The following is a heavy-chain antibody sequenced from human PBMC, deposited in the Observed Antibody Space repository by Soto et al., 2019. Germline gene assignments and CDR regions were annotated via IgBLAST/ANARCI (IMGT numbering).Heavy chain of an antibody. CDR1: GYTFTSYA. J-gene: IGHJ4*02. V-gene: IGHV1-3*01. Sequence: ASVKVSCKASGYTFTSYAMHWVRQAPGQRLEWMGWINAGNGNTKYSQKFQGRVTITRDTSASTAYMELSSLRSEDTAVYYCARGGTILWFGELLPSPDYWGQGTLVTVSS. D-gene: IGHD3-10*01. CDR2: INAGNGNT. CDR3: ARGGTILWFGELLPSPDY.